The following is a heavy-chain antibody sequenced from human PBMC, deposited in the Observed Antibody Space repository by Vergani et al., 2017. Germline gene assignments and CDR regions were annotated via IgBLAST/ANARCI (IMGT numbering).Heavy chain of an antibody. CDR1: GGSISSSSYY. CDR2: IYYSGST. CDR3: ARWDSSSVGLDY. D-gene: IGHD6-13*01. V-gene: IGHV4-39*01. J-gene: IGHJ4*02. Sequence: QLQLQESGPGLVKPSETLSLTCTVSGGSISSSSYYWGWIRQPPGKGLEWIGSIYYSGSTYYNPSLKSRVTISVDTSKNQFSLKLSSVTAADTAVYYCARWDSSSVGLDYWGQGTLVTVSS.